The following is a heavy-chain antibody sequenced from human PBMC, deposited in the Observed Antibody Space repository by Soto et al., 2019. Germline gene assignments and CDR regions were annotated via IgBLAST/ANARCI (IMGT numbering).Heavy chain of an antibody. J-gene: IGHJ4*02. D-gene: IGHD3-22*01. CDR3: AREVVVVIRGPHDF. Sequence: QVQLVESGGGVVQPGRSLRLSCAASGFTFSNYAMHWVRQAPGKGLEWISFISSDGTDKYYADSVKGRFTVSRDNARDTLYLQMNSLKLDDTALYYCAREVVVVIRGPHDFWGQGTQVTVSS. CDR2: ISSDGTDK. V-gene: IGHV3-30-3*01. CDR1: GFTFSNYA.